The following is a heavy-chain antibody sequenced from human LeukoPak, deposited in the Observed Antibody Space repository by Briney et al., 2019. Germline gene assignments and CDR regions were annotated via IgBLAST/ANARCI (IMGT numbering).Heavy chain of an antibody. J-gene: IGHJ6*02. CDR2: IIPIFGTA. D-gene: IGHD6-19*01. V-gene: IGHV1-69*06. Sequence: SVKVSCKASGGTFSSYAISWVRQAPGQGLEWMGGIIPIFGTANYAQKFQGRVTITADKSTSTAYMELSSLRSEDTAVYYCARVRSSGWYLAHGMDVWGQGTTVTVSS. CDR3: ARVRSSGWYLAHGMDV. CDR1: GGTFSSYA.